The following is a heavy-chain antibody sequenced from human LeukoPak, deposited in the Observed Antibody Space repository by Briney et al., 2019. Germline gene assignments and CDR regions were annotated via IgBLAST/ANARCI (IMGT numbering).Heavy chain of an antibody. V-gene: IGHV3-74*01. CDR1: GFTFSSYW. Sequence: GGSLRLSCAASGFTFSSYWMHWVRQAPGKGLVWVSRIKSDGSSTSYADSVKGRFTISRDNSKNTLYLQMNSLRAEDTAVYYCAKVGAYDYYMDVWGKGTTVTVSS. D-gene: IGHD3-3*01. J-gene: IGHJ6*03. CDR2: IKSDGSST. CDR3: AKVGAYDYYMDV.